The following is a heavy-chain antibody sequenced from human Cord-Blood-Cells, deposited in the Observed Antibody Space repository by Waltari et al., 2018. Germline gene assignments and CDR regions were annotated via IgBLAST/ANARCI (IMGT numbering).Heavy chain of an antibody. V-gene: IGHV1-24*01. Sequence: QVQLVQSGAEVKKPGASVKVSCKVSGYTLTELSMHWVRQAPGKGLEWMGCVDPEDGEAIYAQKFQGRVTMTEDTSTDTAYMELSSLRSADTAVYYCATDQRGYSNYGIGSWFDPWGQGTLVTVSS. CDR1: GYTLTELS. CDR3: ATDQRGYSNYGIGSWFDP. CDR2: VDPEDGEA. J-gene: IGHJ5*02. D-gene: IGHD4-4*01.